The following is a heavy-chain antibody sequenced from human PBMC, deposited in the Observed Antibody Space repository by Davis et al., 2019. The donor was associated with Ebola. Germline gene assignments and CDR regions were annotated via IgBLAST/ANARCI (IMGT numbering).Heavy chain of an antibody. V-gene: IGHV1-18*01. J-gene: IGHJ5*02. CDR3: ARDATTVTTIWFDP. CDR1: GYTFSGYA. D-gene: IGHD4-17*01. CDR2: INVYNGHT. Sequence: AASVKVSCKTSGYTFSGYAISWVRQAPGQGLDWIGRINVYNGHTNYAQNFQGRVTVSTETSTSIAYMELRSLRSDDTALYYCARDATTVTTIWFDPWGQGTLVTVSS.